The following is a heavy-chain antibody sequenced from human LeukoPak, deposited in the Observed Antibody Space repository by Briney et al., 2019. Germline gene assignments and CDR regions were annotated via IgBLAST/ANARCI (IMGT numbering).Heavy chain of an antibody. J-gene: IGHJ4*02. CDR2: IDLDRIGT. Sequence: QPGGSLRLSCAASGFTFKNYWMHWVRQAPGTGLVWVSRIDLDRIGTSYADSGKGRFTVSRDNANSTLYLQMNPLRAEDTAVYYCVRDLPQTGYSYDYWGQGTLVTVTS. V-gene: IGHV3-74*01. D-gene: IGHD5-18*01. CDR1: GFTFKNYW. CDR3: VRDLPQTGYSYDY.